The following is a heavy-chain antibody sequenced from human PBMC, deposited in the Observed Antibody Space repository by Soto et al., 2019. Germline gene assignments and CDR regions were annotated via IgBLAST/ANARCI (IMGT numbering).Heavy chain of an antibody. Sequence: QVQLVQSGAEVKKPGASVKVSCKASGYTFTSYDINWVRQATGQGLEWMGWMNPNSGNTGYAQKFQGRVTMTRNTSISTALMVLCTLRSENTAVYYCARGFSGSRYHYCFDPWGQGTLVTVSS. J-gene: IGHJ5*02. CDR3: ARGFSGSRYHYCFDP. CDR1: GYTFTSYD. D-gene: IGHD3-22*01. V-gene: IGHV1-8*01. CDR2: MNPNSGNT.